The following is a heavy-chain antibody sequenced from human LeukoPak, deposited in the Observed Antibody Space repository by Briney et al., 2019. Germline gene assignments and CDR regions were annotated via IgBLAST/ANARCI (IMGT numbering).Heavy chain of an antibody. CDR3: ATGPGLKWELPDY. CDR2: FDPEDGET. D-gene: IGHD1-26*01. V-gene: IGHV1-24*01. CDR1: GYTLTELS. J-gene: IGHJ4*02. Sequence: ASVKVSCKVSGYTLTELSMHWLRQAPGKGLEWMGGFDPEDGETIYAQKFQGRVTMTEDTSTDTAYMELSSLRSEDTAVYYCATGPGLKWELPDYWGQGTLVTVSS.